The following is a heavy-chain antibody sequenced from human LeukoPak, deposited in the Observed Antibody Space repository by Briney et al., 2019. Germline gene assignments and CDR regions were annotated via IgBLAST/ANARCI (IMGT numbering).Heavy chain of an antibody. Sequence: GGSLRLSRAASGFTFSSYAMSWVRQAPGKGLEWVSAISGSGGSTYYADSVKGRFTISRDNSKNTLYLQMNSLRAEDTAVYYCAKEATVTPGNVNWFDTWGQGTLVTVSS. J-gene: IGHJ5*02. CDR2: ISGSGGST. V-gene: IGHV3-23*01. D-gene: IGHD4-17*01. CDR1: GFTFSSYA. CDR3: AKEATVTPGNVNWFDT.